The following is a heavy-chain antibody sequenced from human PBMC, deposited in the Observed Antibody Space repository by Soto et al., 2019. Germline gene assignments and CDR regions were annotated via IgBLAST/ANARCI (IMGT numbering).Heavy chain of an antibody. J-gene: IGHJ4*02. D-gene: IGHD3-22*01. Sequence: PXESLSLSCSACGFTFSNDCIHWVRQTPGKGLEYVSAISSNGDSKYYADSVKGRFTISRDNSKNTLWLQMSSLRPEDTAVYYCVKPKGYSYDSSVYYSVWGRGTLVTVSS. CDR2: ISSNGDSK. V-gene: IGHV3-64D*06. CDR1: GFTFSNDC. CDR3: VKPKGYSYDSSVYYSV.